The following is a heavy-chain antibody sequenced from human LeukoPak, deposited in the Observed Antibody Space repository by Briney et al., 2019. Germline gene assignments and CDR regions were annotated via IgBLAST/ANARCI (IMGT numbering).Heavy chain of an antibody. Sequence: PSETLSLTCSVSGGSISSSSDNWGWIRQPPGKGLEWIGSIYYTGITYYNPSLMSRVTMSADTSKNRFSLRLTSVTAADTAMYYCARQGRATVVMYMDDWGKGTTVTVSS. J-gene: IGHJ6*03. CDR3: ARQGRATVVMYMDD. V-gene: IGHV4-39*01. D-gene: IGHD4-23*01. CDR1: GGSISSSSDN. CDR2: IYYTGIT.